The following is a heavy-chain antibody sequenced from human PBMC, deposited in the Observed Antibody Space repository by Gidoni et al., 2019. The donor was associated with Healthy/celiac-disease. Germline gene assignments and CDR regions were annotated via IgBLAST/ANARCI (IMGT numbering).Heavy chain of an antibody. D-gene: IGHD3-10*01. Sequence: QVQLVQSGAEVKKPGASVKVSCKASGYTFTGCHMHWVRQAPGHGLEWMGRINPNSGGTNYAQKFQGRVTMTRDTSISTAYMELSRLRSDDTAVYYCARSTLLWFGDGYWGQGTLVTVSS. CDR2: INPNSGGT. V-gene: IGHV1-2*06. CDR3: ARSTLLWFGDGY. CDR1: GYTFTGCH. J-gene: IGHJ4*02.